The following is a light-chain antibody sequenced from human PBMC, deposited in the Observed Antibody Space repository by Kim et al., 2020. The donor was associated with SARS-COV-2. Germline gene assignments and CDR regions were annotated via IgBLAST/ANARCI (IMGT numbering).Light chain of an antibody. V-gene: IGKV3-15*01. CDR2: GAS. CDR3: QQYNNWPT. CDR1: QSISSN. J-gene: IGKJ4*01. Sequence: SGPQGERATRCGRARQSISSNLAWYQQKPGQAPRLLIYGASSRATGVPARFSGSGSGTEFTLTVSSLQSEDFAVYYCQQYNNWPTFGGGTKVDIK.